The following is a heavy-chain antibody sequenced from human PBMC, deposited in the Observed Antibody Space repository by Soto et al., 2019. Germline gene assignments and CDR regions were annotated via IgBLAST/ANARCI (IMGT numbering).Heavy chain of an antibody. CDR1: GGSFSGYY. J-gene: IGHJ6*02. CDR2: INHSGST. CDR3: ARGLLRDEPGESPRGDYYGMDV. D-gene: IGHD3-10*01. V-gene: IGHV4-34*01. Sequence: QVQLQQWGAGLLKPSETLSLTCAVYGGSFSGYYWSWIRQPPGKGLEWIGEINHSGSTNYNPSLKSRVTISVDTSKNQFSLKLSSVTAADTAVYYCARGLLRDEPGESPRGDYYGMDVWGQGTTVTGSS.